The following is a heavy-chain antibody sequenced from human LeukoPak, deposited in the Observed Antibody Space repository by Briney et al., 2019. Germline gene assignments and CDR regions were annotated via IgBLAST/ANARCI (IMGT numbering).Heavy chain of an antibody. V-gene: IGHV3-30-3*01. Sequence: GGSLRLSCAASGFTFSSYAMHWVRQAPGKGLEWVAVISYDGSNKYYADSVKGRFTISRDNSKNTLYLQMNSLRAEDTAVYYCAHGRGYSYGFDYWGQGTLVTVSS. J-gene: IGHJ4*02. CDR2: ISYDGSNK. CDR3: AHGRGYSYGFDY. CDR1: GFTFSSYA. D-gene: IGHD5-18*01.